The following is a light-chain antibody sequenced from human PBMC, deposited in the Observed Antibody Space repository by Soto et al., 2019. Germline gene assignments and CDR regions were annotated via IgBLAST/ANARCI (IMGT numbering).Light chain of an antibody. CDR1: SSNIGSNT. CDR2: SNN. Sequence: QPVLTQPPSASGTPGQRVIISCRGSSSNIGSNTVNWYQQLPGTAPKLLIYSNNQRPSGVPDRFSGSKSGTSASLAISGLRSDDESDYYCAAWDDSLNGVIFGGGTKLTVL. J-gene: IGLJ2*01. V-gene: IGLV1-44*01. CDR3: AAWDDSLNGVI.